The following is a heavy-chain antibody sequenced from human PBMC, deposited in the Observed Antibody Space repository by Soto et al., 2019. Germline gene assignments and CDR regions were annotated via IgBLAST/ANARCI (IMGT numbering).Heavy chain of an antibody. J-gene: IGHJ4*02. CDR3: AKRTSGTTWGESDY. D-gene: IGHD4-17*01. Sequence: QVQVMQSGAEVKKPGDSVKVSCKTSGYIFSDYGINWVRQAPGQGLEWMGWISGYSGNANLAQKFRGRVTMTTDKSTRTAYMELRRLRSDDTAVYHCAKRTSGTTWGESDYWGQGTLVTVSS. CDR1: GYIFSDYG. V-gene: IGHV1-18*04. CDR2: ISGYSGNA.